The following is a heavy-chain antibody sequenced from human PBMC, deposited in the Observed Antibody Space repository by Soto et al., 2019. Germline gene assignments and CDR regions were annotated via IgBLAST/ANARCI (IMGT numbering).Heavy chain of an antibody. CDR1: GFTFINAW. D-gene: IGHD2-2*02. CDR2: IKSKTDGGTT. Sequence: EVQLVESGGGLVKPGGSLRLSCAASGFTFINAWMTWVRQAPGKGLEWVGRIKSKTDGGTTDYAAPVKGRFTISRDESKNTLYLQMNSLKIEDTAVYYCTTLGYCNGNCCYRGTYFDYWGQGTLVTVSS. CDR3: TTLGYCNGNCCYRGTYFDY. J-gene: IGHJ4*02. V-gene: IGHV3-15*01.